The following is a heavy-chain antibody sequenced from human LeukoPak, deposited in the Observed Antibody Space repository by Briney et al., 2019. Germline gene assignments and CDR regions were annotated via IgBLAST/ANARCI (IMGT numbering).Heavy chain of an antibody. CDR2: INHSGST. D-gene: IGHD3-10*01. CDR1: GGAFSDYY. Sequence: KPSETLSLTCAVYGGAFSDYYWSWIRQPPGKGLEWIGEINHSGSTNYNPSLKSRVTISVDPSKNQFSLKLTSVTAADTAVYYCAREGSYYGSGSPPLDHWGQGTLVTVSS. CDR3: AREGSYYGSGSPPLDH. J-gene: IGHJ4*02. V-gene: IGHV4-34*01.